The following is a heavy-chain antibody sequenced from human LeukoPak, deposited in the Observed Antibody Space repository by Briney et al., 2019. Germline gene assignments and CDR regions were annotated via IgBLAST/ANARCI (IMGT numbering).Heavy chain of an antibody. CDR3: TTDRSSIAVRPH. V-gene: IGHV3-74*01. D-gene: IGHD6-6*01. CDR1: GFTFSSYW. J-gene: IGHJ4*02. Sequence: GGSLRLSCAASGFTFSSYWMHWVRRAPGKGLVWVSRINTDGSTTNYADSVKGRFTISRDNAKNTLYLQMNSQRAEDTAVYYCTTDRSSIAVRPHWGQGTLVTVSS. CDR2: INTDGSTT.